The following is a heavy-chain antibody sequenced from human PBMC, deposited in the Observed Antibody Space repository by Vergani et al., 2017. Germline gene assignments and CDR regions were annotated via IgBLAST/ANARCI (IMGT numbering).Heavy chain of an antibody. J-gene: IGHJ4*02. V-gene: IGHV3-23*04. D-gene: IGHD6-13*01. CDR2: VSGSGYSA. Sequence: VQLVESGGGVVQPGRSLRLSCAASGFTFSSYAMSWVRQAPGKGLEWVSGVSGSGYSAYYTDSVKGRFTISRDNSKNTLYLQMNSLRAEDTAVYYCAKDDGGIAAAGTDYWGQGTLVTVSS. CDR1: GFTFSSYA. CDR3: AKDDGGIAAAGTDY.